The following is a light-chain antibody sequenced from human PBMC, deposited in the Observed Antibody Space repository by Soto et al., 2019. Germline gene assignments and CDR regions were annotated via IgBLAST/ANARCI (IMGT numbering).Light chain of an antibody. CDR1: QSLLHSNGYTY. V-gene: IGKV2-28*01. CDR2: WGS. J-gene: IGKJ3*01. Sequence: DTLMTHSPLSLPATPAYTASNTRRPSQSLLHSNGYTYLDWYLQKPGQSPQLLIYWGSNRASGVPDRFSGSGSGTDFTLKISRVEAEDVGVYYCMQALQTPLTFGPGTKVDIK. CDR3: MQALQTPLT.